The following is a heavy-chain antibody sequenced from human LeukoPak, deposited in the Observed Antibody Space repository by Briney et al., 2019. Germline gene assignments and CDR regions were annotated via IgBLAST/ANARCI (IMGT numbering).Heavy chain of an antibody. CDR1: GYTFTSSY. CDR2: INPNSGGT. D-gene: IGHD2-2*01. V-gene: IGHV1-2*02. Sequence: GASVKVSCKASGYTFTSSYIHWVRQAPGQGLEWMGWINPNSGGTNYEQKFQVSVTMTRDTSISTAYMELSRLTSDDTAVYYCARESDCLSTTCHFDYWGQGTLVTVSS. CDR3: ARESDCLSTTCHFDY. J-gene: IGHJ4*02.